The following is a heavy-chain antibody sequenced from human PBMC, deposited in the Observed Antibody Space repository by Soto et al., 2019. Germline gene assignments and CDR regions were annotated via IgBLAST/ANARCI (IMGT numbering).Heavy chain of an antibody. CDR3: ARQYDFWSGYRSSFDY. V-gene: IGHV4-59*01. J-gene: IGHJ4*02. Sequence: SETLSLTCTVSGGSISSYYWSWIRQPPGKGLEWIGYIYYSGSTNYNPSLKSRVTISVDTSKNQFSLKLSSVTAADTAVYYCARQYDFWSGYRSSFDYWGQGTLVTVSS. CDR2: IYYSGST. D-gene: IGHD3-3*01. CDR1: GGSISSYY.